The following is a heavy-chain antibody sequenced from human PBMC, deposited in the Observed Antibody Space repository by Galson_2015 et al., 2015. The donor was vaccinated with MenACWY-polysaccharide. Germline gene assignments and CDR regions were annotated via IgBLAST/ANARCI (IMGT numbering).Heavy chain of an antibody. CDR1: GFTFSSYW. Sequence: SLRLSCAASGFTFSSYWMSWVRRAPGKGLEWVAHIKRDESEKYYVDSVKGRFAISRDNAKNSLYLQMNSLRAEDTAVYYCARGGRGDYWGQGTLVTVSS. J-gene: IGHJ4*02. CDR2: IKRDESEK. D-gene: IGHD2-15*01. V-gene: IGHV3-7*04. CDR3: ARGGRGDY.